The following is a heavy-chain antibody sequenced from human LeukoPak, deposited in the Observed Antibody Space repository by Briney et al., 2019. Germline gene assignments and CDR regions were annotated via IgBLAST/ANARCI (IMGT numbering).Heavy chain of an antibody. CDR3: ARAGGYYDSRGYSGGIFDY. CDR2: IYTSGST. Sequence: SETLSLTCTVSGGSISRYYWSWLRQPAGKGLEWIGRIYTSGSTNYNPSLKSRVTMSVDTSKNQFSLKLSSVTAADTAVYYCARAGGYYDSRGYSGGIFDYWGQGTLVTVSS. J-gene: IGHJ4*02. V-gene: IGHV4-4*07. D-gene: IGHD3-22*01. CDR1: GGSISRYY.